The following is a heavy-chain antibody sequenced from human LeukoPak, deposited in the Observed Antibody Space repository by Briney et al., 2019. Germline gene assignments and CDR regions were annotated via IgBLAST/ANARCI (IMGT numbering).Heavy chain of an antibody. CDR1: GITFSTYS. J-gene: IGHJ4*02. Sequence: GGSLRLSCAASGITFSTYSMNWVRQAPGKGLEWVSYISSGSNTIYYADSVNGRFTISRDNAKNSVYLQMNSLRAEDTAVYYCVRGRYGSGFDYWGQGTLVTVSS. V-gene: IGHV3-48*04. CDR3: VRGRYGSGFDY. D-gene: IGHD3-10*01. CDR2: ISSGSNTI.